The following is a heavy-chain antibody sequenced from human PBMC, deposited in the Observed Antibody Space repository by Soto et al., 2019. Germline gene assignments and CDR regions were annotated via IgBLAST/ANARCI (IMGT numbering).Heavy chain of an antibody. Sequence: QVQLQESGPGLVKPSETLSLTCTVSGGSISSYYWSWIRQPPGKGLERIGYIYYSGSTNYNPSLKSRVTISVDTSKIQFSLKMSSVTAADTAVYYCARVNDYGDYVNWFDPWGQGTLVTVSS. J-gene: IGHJ5*02. V-gene: IGHV4-59*01. CDR1: GGSISSYY. D-gene: IGHD4-17*01. CDR3: ARVNDYGDYVNWFDP. CDR2: IYYSGST.